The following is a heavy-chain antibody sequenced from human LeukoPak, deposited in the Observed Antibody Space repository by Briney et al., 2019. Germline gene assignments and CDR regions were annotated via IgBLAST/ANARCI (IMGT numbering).Heavy chain of an antibody. V-gene: IGHV3-48*02. Sequence: GGSLRLSCAASGFTFSSYSMNWVLQAPGKGLEWVSYISSSSSTIYYADSVKGRFTISRDNAKNSLYLQMNSLRDEDTAVYYCARDLSEWELPSEDYWGQGTLVTVSS. CDR1: GFTFSSYS. CDR3: ARDLSEWELPSEDY. D-gene: IGHD1-26*01. J-gene: IGHJ4*02. CDR2: ISSSSSTI.